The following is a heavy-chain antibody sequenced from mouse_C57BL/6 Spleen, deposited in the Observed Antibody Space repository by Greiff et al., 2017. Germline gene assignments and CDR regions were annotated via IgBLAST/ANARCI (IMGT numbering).Heavy chain of an antibody. CDR3: ARGDIYYGSSLQYYYAMDY. CDR2: IYPRDGST. J-gene: IGHJ4*01. D-gene: IGHD1-1*01. V-gene: IGHV1-85*01. Sequence: VKLLESGPELVKPGASVKLSCKASGYTFTSYDINWVKQRPGQGLEWIGWIYPRDGSTKYNEKFKGKATLTVDTSSSTAYMELNSLTSEDSAVYFCARGDIYYGSSLQYYYAMDYWGQGTSVTVSS. CDR1: GYTFTSYD.